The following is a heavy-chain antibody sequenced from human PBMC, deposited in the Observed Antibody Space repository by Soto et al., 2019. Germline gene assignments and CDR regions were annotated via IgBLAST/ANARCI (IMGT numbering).Heavy chain of an antibody. Sequence: QVRLVQSGAEVKKPGSSVKVSCKTSGVSFNNNGIGWVRQAPGHGLEWMGGVSPPFRTSNYARKFQGRISSTADASTGTVSMELSSLTSEDTAQYYCARVLYYGSGSYSPYGMDVWGQGATVTVSS. CDR1: GVSFNNNG. CDR2: VSPPFRTS. J-gene: IGHJ6*02. D-gene: IGHD3-10*01. V-gene: IGHV1-69*01. CDR3: ARVLYYGSGSYSPYGMDV.